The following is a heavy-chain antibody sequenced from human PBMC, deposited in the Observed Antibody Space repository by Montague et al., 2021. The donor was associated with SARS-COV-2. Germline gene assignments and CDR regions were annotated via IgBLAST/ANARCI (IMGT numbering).Heavy chain of an antibody. CDR2: VLYNKGT. Sequence: SETLSLTCTVSGVSVTDYYWSWSLRPPGKGLEGVGGVLYNKGTNFNPSLKSRVAISVDTSKNQFSLRLTSVTAADTAFYYCVTPPHYDGLNGPPDFWDQGALVTVSS. V-gene: IGHV4-59*08. D-gene: IGHD3-9*01. CDR3: VTPPHYDGLNGPPDF. CDR1: GVSVTDYY. J-gene: IGHJ4*02.